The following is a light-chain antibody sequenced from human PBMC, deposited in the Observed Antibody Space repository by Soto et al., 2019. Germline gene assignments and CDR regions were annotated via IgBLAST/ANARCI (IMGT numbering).Light chain of an antibody. Sequence: EIVMTQSPATLSVSPGERATLSCRASQSVSSYLAWYQQKPGQAPRLLIYDVSNRATGIPARFSGSGSGTDFTLTISRLEPEDFAVYYCHHYGTSWTFGQGTKVDI. CDR2: DVS. J-gene: IGKJ1*01. CDR1: QSVSSY. V-gene: IGKV3-11*01. CDR3: HHYGTSWT.